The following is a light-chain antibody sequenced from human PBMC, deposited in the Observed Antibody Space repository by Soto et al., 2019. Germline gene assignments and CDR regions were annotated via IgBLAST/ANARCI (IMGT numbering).Light chain of an antibody. CDR2: DVT. Sequence: QPASVSGSPGQSITISCTGTSNDVGGFNYVSWYQQLPGKAPKLVIYDVTHRTSGVSDRFSGSRSGNTASLTISGLQAEDEADYYCTSFTSGSTPYVLGTGTKVTVL. CDR1: SNDVGGFNY. V-gene: IGLV2-14*03. J-gene: IGLJ1*01. CDR3: TSFTSGSTPYV.